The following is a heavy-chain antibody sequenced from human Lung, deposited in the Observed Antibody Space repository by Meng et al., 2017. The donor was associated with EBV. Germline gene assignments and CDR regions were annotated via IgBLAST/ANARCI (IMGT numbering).Heavy chain of an antibody. Sequence: QVQVVQSGAEVKKPGSSVKVSCRPSGGPFRNSAISWVRQTPGQGLEWIGGLIPMFGTANYAQKFQDRVTITADESTTTGYMEMSSLRSEDTAVYYCARESGRGYTPDYWGQGTLVNVSS. V-gene: IGHV1-69*01. CDR1: GGPFRNSA. CDR3: ARESGRGYTPDY. CDR2: LIPMFGTA. J-gene: IGHJ4*02. D-gene: IGHD3-10*01.